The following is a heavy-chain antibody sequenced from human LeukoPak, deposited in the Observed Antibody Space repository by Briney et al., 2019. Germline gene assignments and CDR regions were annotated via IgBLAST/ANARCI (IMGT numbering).Heavy chain of an antibody. D-gene: IGHD1-26*01. J-gene: IGHJ6*03. Sequence: GGSLRLSCAASGFTFSNNAMSWVRQAPGKGLEWVGFIRSKAYGGTTEYAASVKGRFTISRDDSKSIAYLQMNSLKTEDTAVHYCTRVGWELLGYYYYYMDVWGKGTTVTVSS. CDR3: TRVGWELLGYYYYYMDV. CDR1: GFTFSNNA. V-gene: IGHV3-49*04. CDR2: IRSKAYGGTT.